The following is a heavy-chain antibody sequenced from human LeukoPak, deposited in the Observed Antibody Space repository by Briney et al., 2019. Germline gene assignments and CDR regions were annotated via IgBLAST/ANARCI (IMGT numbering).Heavy chain of an antibody. CDR1: GYTFTSYY. Sequence: ASVKVSCKASGYTFTSYYMHWVRQAPGQGLEWMGIINPSGGSTSYAQKFQGRVTTTRDTSTSTVYMELSSLRSEDTAVYYCARDGRVAGTGENWFDPWGQGTLVTVSS. D-gene: IGHD6-19*01. CDR3: ARDGRVAGTGENWFDP. V-gene: IGHV1-46*01. CDR2: INPSGGST. J-gene: IGHJ5*02.